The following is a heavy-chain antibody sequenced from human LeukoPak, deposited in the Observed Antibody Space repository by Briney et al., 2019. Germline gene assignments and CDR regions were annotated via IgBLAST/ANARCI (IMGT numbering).Heavy chain of an antibody. Sequence: PSETLSLTCTVSGGSVSSGNYYWNWIRQPPGKGLEWIGLIYDSGTTNYNPSLKSRVTISVDTSKNQFSLKLSSVTAADTAVYYCAVCGPEIDWFDPWGQGTLVTVSS. CDR2: IYDSGTT. J-gene: IGHJ5*02. CDR1: GGSVSSGNYY. D-gene: IGHD2-8*01. CDR3: AVCGPEIDWFDP. V-gene: IGHV4-61*01.